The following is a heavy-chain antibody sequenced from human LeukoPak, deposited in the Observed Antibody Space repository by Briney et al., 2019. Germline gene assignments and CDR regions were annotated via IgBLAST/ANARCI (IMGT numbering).Heavy chain of an antibody. V-gene: IGHV3-48*01. J-gene: IGHJ6*04. D-gene: IGHD6-13*01. CDR2: IDSSSSAI. CDR3: AKGHSSTWYGTDV. CDR1: GFTFSSYN. Sequence: AGGSLRLSCAASGFTFSSYNMNWVRQAPGKGLEWVSYIDSSSSAIYYGDSVKGRFTISRDNAANSLYLQMNSLRAEDTAVYYCAKGHSSTWYGTDVWGKGTTVTVSS.